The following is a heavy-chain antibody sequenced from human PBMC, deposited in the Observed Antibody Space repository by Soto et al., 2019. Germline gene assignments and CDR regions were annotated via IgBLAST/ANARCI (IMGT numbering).Heavy chain of an antibody. J-gene: IGHJ6*02. CDR2: IYYSGST. V-gene: IGHV4-59*01. CDR1: GDSISSYY. D-gene: IGHD6-13*01. CDR3: ASSNIAAAGFYYYGMDV. Sequence: QVQLQESGPGLVKPSETLSLTCTVSGDSISSYYWSWIRQPPGKGLEWIGYIYYSGSTNYNPSLKSRVTISVDTSKNQFSLNLSSVTPADTAVYYCASSNIAAAGFYYYGMDVWGRGTTVTVSS.